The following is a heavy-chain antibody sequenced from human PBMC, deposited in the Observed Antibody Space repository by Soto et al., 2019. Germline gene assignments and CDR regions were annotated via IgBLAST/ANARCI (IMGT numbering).Heavy chain of an antibody. CDR2: INPNSGGT. CDR1: GYTFTGYY. V-gene: IGHV1-2*02. D-gene: IGHD6-13*01. J-gene: IGHJ5*02. CDR3: AREYISPAYNWFDP. Sequence: SVKVSCKASGYTFTGYYMHWVRQAPGQGLEWMGWINPNSGGTNYAQKFQGRVTMTRDTSISTAYMELSRLRSDDTAVYYCAREYISPAYNWFDPWGQGTLVTVSS.